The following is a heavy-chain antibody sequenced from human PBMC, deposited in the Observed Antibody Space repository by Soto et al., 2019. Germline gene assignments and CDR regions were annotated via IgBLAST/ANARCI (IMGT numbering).Heavy chain of an antibody. Sequence: QVQLQQSGPGLVKPSETLSLTCTVPAGSVTSDPYYWTWVRRRPGKGLEWIGYIYYTGSTYYSPSLRSRVSISRDTSKNPYSLRLTSVTAADTAVYYCAAQGGLESRYFYALFAWGQGTLVTVSS. CDR3: AAQGGLESRYFYALFA. CDR1: AGSVTSDPYY. J-gene: IGHJ5*02. CDR2: IYYTGST. V-gene: IGHV4-31*03. D-gene: IGHD2-15*01.